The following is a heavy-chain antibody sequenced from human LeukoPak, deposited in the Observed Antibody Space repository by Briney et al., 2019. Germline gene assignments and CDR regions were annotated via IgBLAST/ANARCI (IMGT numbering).Heavy chain of an antibody. D-gene: IGHD2-8*01. J-gene: IGHJ4*02. V-gene: IGHV4-38-2*02. CDR3: ASRTGGIVLMVYAEYYFDY. CDR2: TYHSGST. Sequence: SETLSLTCTVSGYSISSGYYWGWIRQPPGKGLEWIGSTYHSGSTYYNPSLKSRVTISVDTSKNQFSLKLSSVTAADTAVYYCASRTGGIVLMVYAEYYFDYWGQGTLVTVSS. CDR1: GYSISSGYY.